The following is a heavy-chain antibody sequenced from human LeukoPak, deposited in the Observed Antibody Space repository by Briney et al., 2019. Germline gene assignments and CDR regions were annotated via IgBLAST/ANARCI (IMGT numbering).Heavy chain of an antibody. Sequence: GGSLRLSCEASGFTFSTYSMNWVRQAPGKGLEWVAHISSGSANIYYADSVKGRFTISRDNAENSLYLQMNSLRAEDTAVYYCARGPPEAAAGDYWGQGTLVTVSS. CDR2: ISSGSANI. CDR3: ARGPPEAAAGDY. V-gene: IGHV3-48*04. CDR1: GFTFSTYS. J-gene: IGHJ4*02. D-gene: IGHD6-13*01.